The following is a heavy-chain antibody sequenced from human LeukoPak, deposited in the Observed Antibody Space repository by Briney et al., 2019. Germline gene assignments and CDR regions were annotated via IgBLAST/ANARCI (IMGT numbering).Heavy chain of an antibody. CDR2: INNDGTEK. CDR1: GFTFRNSW. CDR3: ARDSGYSTFDL. D-gene: IGHD5-18*01. J-gene: IGHJ4*02. Sequence: GGSLRLSCAASGFTFRNSWMTWVRQSPGKGLEWVASINNDGTEKYYGDSVNRRFAISRDNSKDSLYLQMNFLRPEDASTYYCARDSGYSTFDLWGQGTRVIVSS. V-gene: IGHV3-7*01.